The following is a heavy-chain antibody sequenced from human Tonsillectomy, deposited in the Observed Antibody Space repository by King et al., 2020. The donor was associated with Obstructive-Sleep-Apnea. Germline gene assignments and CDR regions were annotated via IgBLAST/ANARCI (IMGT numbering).Heavy chain of an antibody. J-gene: IGHJ4*02. V-gene: IGHV4-59*08. Sequence: VQLQESGPGLVKPSETLSLTCTVSGGSISTYYWSWVRQPPGKGLEWIGDLYYSVNTNYNPSLESPVTISVDTSKNQLSLNLTSVTAADTAVYYCARHVSGDSSGYFYDYWGQGTLVTVSS. CDR1: GGSISTYY. D-gene: IGHD3-22*01. CDR3: ARHVSGDSSGYFYDY. CDR2: LYYSVNT.